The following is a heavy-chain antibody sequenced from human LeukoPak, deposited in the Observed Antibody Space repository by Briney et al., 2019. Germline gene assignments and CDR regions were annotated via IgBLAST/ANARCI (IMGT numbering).Heavy chain of an antibody. CDR3: AKEFTPDGIWDIDY. D-gene: IGHD1-20*01. CDR2: IYGGGSGST. J-gene: IGHJ4*02. CDR1: GFTFSKYT. V-gene: IGHV3-23*01. Sequence: GGSLRLSCVASGFTFSKYTMSWVRPPPGRGLEWVSGIYGGGSGSTFYAESVKGRFTISRDNSKNTLYLQMNSLRDEDTAIYYCAKEFTPDGIWDIDYWGRGTLITVSS.